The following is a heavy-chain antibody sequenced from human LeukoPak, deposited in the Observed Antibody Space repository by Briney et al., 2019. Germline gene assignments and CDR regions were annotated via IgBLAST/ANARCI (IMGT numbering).Heavy chain of an antibody. V-gene: IGHV3-48*03. D-gene: IGHD3-9*01. J-gene: IGHJ4*02. Sequence: PGGSLRLSCAASGFTFSSYEMNWVRQAPGKGLEWVSYISSSGSTIYYADSVKGRFTISRDNAKNSLYLQMNSLRAEDTAVYYCARDRYDILTGYSDYWGQGTLVTVSS. CDR2: ISSSGSTI. CDR1: GFTFSSYE. CDR3: ARDRYDILTGYSDY.